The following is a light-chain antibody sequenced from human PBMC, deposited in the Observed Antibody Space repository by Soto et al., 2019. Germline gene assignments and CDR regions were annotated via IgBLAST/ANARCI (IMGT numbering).Light chain of an antibody. CDR2: EDD. J-gene: IGLJ2*01. V-gene: IGLV6-57*02. Sequence: NFMLTQPHSVSESPGKTVTISCTGSSGSIASNYVQWYQQRPGSAPTTVIYEDDQRPSGVPDRFSGSIDSSSNSAYLTISGLKTEDEADYFCQSYDSYSVVFGGGTKLTVL. CDR3: QSYDSYSVV. CDR1: SGSIASNY.